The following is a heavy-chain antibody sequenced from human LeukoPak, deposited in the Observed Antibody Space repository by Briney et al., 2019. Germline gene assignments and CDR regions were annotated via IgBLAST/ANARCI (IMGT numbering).Heavy chain of an antibody. CDR1: GFTFSSYS. J-gene: IGHJ6*03. CDR3: ARDREPKREFTQYYYYYMDV. Sequence: GGSLRLSCAASGFTFSSYSMNWVRQAPGEGLEWVSSISSSSSYIYYADSVRGRFTISRDNAKNSLYLQMNSLRAEDTAVYYCARDREPKREFTQYYYYYMDVWGKGTTVTVSS. V-gene: IGHV3-21*01. D-gene: IGHD3-10*01. CDR2: ISSSSSYI.